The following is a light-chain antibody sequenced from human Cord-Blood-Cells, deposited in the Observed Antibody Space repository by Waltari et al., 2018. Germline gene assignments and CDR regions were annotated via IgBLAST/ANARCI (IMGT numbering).Light chain of an antibody. CDR2: DAS. J-gene: IGKJ3*01. CDR3: QQRSNWPPT. V-gene: IGKV3-11*01. CDR1: QSVSSY. Sequence: EMVLTQSPATLSSSPGERATLSCRASQSVSSYLAWYQQKPGQAPRLLIYDASNRATGIPARFSGSGSGTDFTLTISSLGPEDFAVYYCQQRSNWPPTFGPGTKVDIK.